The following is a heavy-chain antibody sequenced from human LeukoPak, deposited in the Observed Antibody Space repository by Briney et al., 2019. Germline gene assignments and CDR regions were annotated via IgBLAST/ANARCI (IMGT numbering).Heavy chain of an antibody. CDR3: ATGTHYDLLPF. D-gene: IGHD3-9*01. Sequence: ASVKVSCKVSGDSITEVSTHWVRQAPGKGLEWMGGFDPGSGEIIYEQKFQDRVTMTEDTSTDTAYMELSSLRSEDTALYYCATGTHYDLLPFWGQGTLVTVSS. CDR2: FDPGSGEI. V-gene: IGHV1-24*01. J-gene: IGHJ4*02. CDR1: GDSITEVS.